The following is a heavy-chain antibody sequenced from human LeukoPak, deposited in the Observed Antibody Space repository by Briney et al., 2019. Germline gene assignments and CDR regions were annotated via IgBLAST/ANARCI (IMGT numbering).Heavy chain of an antibody. CDR3: AKDAGYCSSTSCLNDY. CDR2: MSGSGVST. J-gene: IGHJ4*02. Sequence: PGGSLRLSCAASGFTFSKFAMSWVRQAPGKGLEWVSAMSGSGVSTYYADSVKGRFTISRDNSKNTLYLQMNSLRAEDTAVYYCAKDAGYCSSTSCLNDYWGQGTLVTVSP. CDR1: GFTFSKFA. V-gene: IGHV3-23*01. D-gene: IGHD2-2*01.